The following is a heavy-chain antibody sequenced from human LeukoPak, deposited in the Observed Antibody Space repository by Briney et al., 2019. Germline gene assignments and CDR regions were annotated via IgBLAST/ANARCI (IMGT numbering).Heavy chain of an antibody. CDR2: IKQDGSEK. CDR1: GFTFSSYW. J-gene: IGHJ6*03. D-gene: IGHD3-3*01. Sequence: GGSLRLSCAASGFTFSSYWMSWVRQAPGKGLEWVANIKQDGSEKYYVDSVKGRFAISRDNAKNSLYLQMNSLRAEDTAVYYCARDFGYYDFWSGYLLMDVWGKGTTVTVSS. V-gene: IGHV3-7*01. CDR3: ARDFGYYDFWSGYLLMDV.